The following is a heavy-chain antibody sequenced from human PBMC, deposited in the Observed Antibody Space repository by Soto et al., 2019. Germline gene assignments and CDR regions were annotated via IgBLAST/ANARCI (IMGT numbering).Heavy chain of an antibody. Sequence: SETLSLTCTVSGGSLSSGSYYWSWIRQPPGKGLEWIGYIYYSGSTNYNPSLKSRVTISVDTSKNQFSLKLSSVTAADTAVYYCARAARSNIVVVLAGISPTWFDPWGQGTLVTVSS. CDR2: IYYSGST. V-gene: IGHV4-61*01. J-gene: IGHJ5*02. D-gene: IGHD2-2*02. CDR3: ARAARSNIVVVLAGISPTWFDP. CDR1: GGSLSSGSYY.